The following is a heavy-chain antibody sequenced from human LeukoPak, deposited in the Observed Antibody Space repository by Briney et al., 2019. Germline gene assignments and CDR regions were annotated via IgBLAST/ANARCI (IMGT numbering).Heavy chain of an antibody. CDR1: GGSISSYC. D-gene: IGHD6-13*01. CDR2: IYYSGST. J-gene: IGHJ4*02. Sequence: SETLSLTCTVSGGSISSYCWSWIRQPPGKGLEWIGYIYYSGSTKYNPSLKSRVTISVDTSKNQFSLKLSSVTAADTAVYYCAREEIAAAGLDYWGQGTLVTVSS. V-gene: IGHV4-59*01. CDR3: AREEIAAAGLDY.